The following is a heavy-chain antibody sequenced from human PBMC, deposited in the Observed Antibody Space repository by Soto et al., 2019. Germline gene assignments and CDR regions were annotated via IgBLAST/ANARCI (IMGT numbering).Heavy chain of an antibody. D-gene: IGHD3-3*01. CDR3: ARSRVPEFGVVTPNYYYYYGMDV. Sequence: SVKVSCKASGGTFSSYAISWVRQAPGQGLEWMGGIIPIFGTANYAQKFQGRVTITADESTSTAYMELSSLRSEDTAVYYCARSRVPEFGVVTPNYYYYYGMDVWGQGTTVTVSS. V-gene: IGHV1-69*13. CDR2: IIPIFGTA. J-gene: IGHJ6*02. CDR1: GGTFSSYA.